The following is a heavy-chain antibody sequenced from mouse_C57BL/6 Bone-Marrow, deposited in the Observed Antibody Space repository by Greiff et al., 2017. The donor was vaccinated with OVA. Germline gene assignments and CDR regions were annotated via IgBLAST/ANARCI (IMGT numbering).Heavy chain of an antibody. Sequence: QVQLQQPGAELVKPGASVKLSCKASGYTFTSYWMHWVKQRPGRGLEWIGRIDPNSGGTKYNEKIKSKATLTVDKPSSTAYMQLSSLTSEDSAVYYCARWVLITTVDWYFDVWGTGTTVTVSS. CDR2: IDPNSGGT. CDR1: GYTFTSYW. D-gene: IGHD1-1*01. CDR3: ARWVLITTVDWYFDV. V-gene: IGHV1-72*01. J-gene: IGHJ1*03.